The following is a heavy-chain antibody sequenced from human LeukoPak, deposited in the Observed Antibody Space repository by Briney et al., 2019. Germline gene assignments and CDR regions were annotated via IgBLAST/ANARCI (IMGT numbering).Heavy chain of an antibody. J-gene: IGHJ4*02. CDR3: ARVTVVAANYFDT. CDR2: IFTSGST. D-gene: IGHD2-15*01. CDR1: GGFISDYY. V-gene: IGHV4-4*07. Sequence: SETLSLTCTVSGGFISDYYWSWIRQPAGKGLEWIGRIFTSGSTDYNPSLKSRVTMSVNKSKNQFSLKLSSVTAADTAVYYCARVTVVAANYFDTWGQGILVTVSS.